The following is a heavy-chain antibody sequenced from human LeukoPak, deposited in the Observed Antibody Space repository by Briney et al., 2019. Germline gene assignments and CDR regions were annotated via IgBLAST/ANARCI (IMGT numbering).Heavy chain of an antibody. Sequence: SETLSLTCTVSGGSINNYYWSWIRQPPGKGLEWIGEINHSGSTNYNPSLKSRVTISVDTSKNQFSLKLSSVTAADTAVYYCARLGSGYQYYYYYMDVWGKGTTVTISS. CDR3: ARLGSGYQYYYYYMDV. V-gene: IGHV4-34*01. CDR2: INHSGST. J-gene: IGHJ6*03. D-gene: IGHD3-22*01. CDR1: GGSINNYY.